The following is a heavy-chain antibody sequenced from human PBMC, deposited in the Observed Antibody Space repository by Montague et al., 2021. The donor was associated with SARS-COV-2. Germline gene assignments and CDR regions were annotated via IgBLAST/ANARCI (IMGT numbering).Heavy chain of an antibody. V-gene: IGHV4-39*07. CDR1: GGSISSSSYY. J-gene: IGHJ6*02. D-gene: IGHD2-2*02. CDR2: IYYGGST. Sequence: SETLSLTCTVSGGSISSSSYYWGWIRQPPGKGLEWIGSIYYGGSTYYNPSHKSRVTLSVDTSKNQFSLKLNSVTAADTAVYYCARDPSRQLLLYPVGDYYYGMDVWGQGTTVTVSS. CDR3: ARDPSRQLLLYPVGDYYYGMDV.